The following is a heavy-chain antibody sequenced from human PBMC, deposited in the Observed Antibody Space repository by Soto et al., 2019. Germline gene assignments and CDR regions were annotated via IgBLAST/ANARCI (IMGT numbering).Heavy chain of an antibody. CDR2: ISYDGSNK. Sequence: QVQLVESGGGVVQPGRSLRLSCAASGFTFSSYGMHWVRQAPGKGLEWVAVISYDGSNKYYADSVKGRFTISRDNSKNTVYLQMNSLRAEDTAVYYCAKDNLLRYFDWLPLYGMDVWGQGTTVTVSS. V-gene: IGHV3-30*18. D-gene: IGHD3-9*01. CDR1: GFTFSSYG. CDR3: AKDNLLRYFDWLPLYGMDV. J-gene: IGHJ6*02.